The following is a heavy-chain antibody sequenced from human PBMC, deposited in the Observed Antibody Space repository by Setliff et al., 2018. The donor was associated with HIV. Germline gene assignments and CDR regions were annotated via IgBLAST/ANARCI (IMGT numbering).Heavy chain of an antibody. CDR2: IYYSGST. Sequence: SETLSLTCTVSGGSISSYYWSWIRQPPGKGLEWIGYIYYSGSTNYNPSLKSRVTISVDTSKNQFSLKLSSVTAADTAVYYCARAVDYYNFWSGYYTPYYYYYMDVWGKGTTVTV. CDR1: GGSISSYY. CDR3: ARAVDYYNFWSGYYTPYYYYYMDV. J-gene: IGHJ6*03. D-gene: IGHD3-3*01. V-gene: IGHV4-59*08.